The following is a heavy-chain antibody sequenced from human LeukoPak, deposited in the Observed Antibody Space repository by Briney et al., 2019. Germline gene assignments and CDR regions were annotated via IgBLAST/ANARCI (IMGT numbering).Heavy chain of an antibody. V-gene: IGHV4-61*08. CDR1: GGSISNGGYY. D-gene: IGHD4-11*01. J-gene: IGHJ4*02. CDR2: IYYSGST. Sequence: SETLSLTCTVSGGSISNGGYYWSWIRQHPGKGLEWIGYIYYSGSTTYNPSLKSRVTISVDTSKNQFSLKLRSVTAADTAVYYCARREYSSTWGANDYWGQGTLVTVSS. CDR3: ARREYSSTWGANDY.